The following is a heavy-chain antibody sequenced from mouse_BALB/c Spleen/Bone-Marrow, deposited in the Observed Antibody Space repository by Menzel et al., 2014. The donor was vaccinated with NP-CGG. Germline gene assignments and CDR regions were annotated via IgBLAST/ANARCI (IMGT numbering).Heavy chain of an antibody. CDR1: GFSLTSYG. D-gene: IGHD2-1*01. V-gene: IGHV2-6-1*01. J-gene: IGHJ4*01. Sequence: VHLVEPGPGLVAPSQSLSITCTISGFSLTSYGVHWVRQPPAKGLEWLVVIWSDGSTTYNSALKSRLSISKDNSKSQVFLKMNSLQTDDTAMYYCARHSGGNYGYAMDYWGQGTSVTVSS. CDR2: IWSDGST. CDR3: ARHSGGNYGYAMDY.